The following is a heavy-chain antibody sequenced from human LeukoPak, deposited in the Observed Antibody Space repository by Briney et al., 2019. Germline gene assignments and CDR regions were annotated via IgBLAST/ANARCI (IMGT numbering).Heavy chain of an antibody. Sequence: SETLSLTCTVSGGSISSYYWSWIRQPPGKGLEWIGYIYYSGSTNYNPSLKSRVTISVDTSKNQFSLKLSSVTAADTAVYYCARGMTQEYYYYYYYMDVWGKGTTDTVSS. CDR1: GGSISSYY. J-gene: IGHJ6*03. V-gene: IGHV4-59*01. CDR2: IYYSGST. CDR3: ARGMTQEYYYYYYYMDV.